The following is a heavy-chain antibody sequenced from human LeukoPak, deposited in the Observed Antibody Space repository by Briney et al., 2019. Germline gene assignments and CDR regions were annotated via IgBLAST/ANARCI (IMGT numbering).Heavy chain of an antibody. V-gene: IGHV1-2*02. CDR3: ARVYSSGWYLDYYYYYYMDV. Sequence: ASVKVSCKASGYTFTGYYMHWVRQAPGQGLEWMGWINPNSGGTNYAQKFQGRVTMTRDMSTSTVYMELSSLRSEDTAVYYCARVYSSGWYLDYYYYYYMDVWGKGTTVTISS. CDR2: INPNSGGT. J-gene: IGHJ6*03. CDR1: GYTFTGYY. D-gene: IGHD6-19*01.